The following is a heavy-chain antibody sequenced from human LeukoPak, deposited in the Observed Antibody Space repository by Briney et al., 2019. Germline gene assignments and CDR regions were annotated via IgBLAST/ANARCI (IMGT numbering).Heavy chain of an antibody. CDR2: INSSSSYI. Sequence: PGGSLTLSCPASGFTFSRYSMNLVRPAPGKGLEWVSSINSSSSYIYYADSVKGRFTISRDKAKNSLYLQMSSLRAEDTAVYYCARDASLGRISSSWADYWGQGTLVTVSS. CDR3: ARDASLGRISSSWADY. CDR1: GFTFSRYS. D-gene: IGHD6-13*01. V-gene: IGHV3-21*01. J-gene: IGHJ4*02.